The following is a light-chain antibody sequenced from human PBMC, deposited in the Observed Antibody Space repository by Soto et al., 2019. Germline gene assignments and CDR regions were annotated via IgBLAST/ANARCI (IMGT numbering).Light chain of an antibody. V-gene: IGKV1-5*03. CDR3: QQYNSDSQT. Sequence: IHITQSPSTLSASVGDRVTITCRASQSISSWLAWYQQKPGKAPKLLIYKASTLESGVPSRFSGSGSGTEFTLTISSLQPDDFATYYCQQYNSDSQTFGQGTKVDIK. J-gene: IGKJ1*01. CDR2: KAS. CDR1: QSISSW.